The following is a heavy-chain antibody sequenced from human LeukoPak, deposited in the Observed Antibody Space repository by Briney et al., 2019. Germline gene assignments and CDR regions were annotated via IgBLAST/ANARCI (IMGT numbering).Heavy chain of an antibody. Sequence: GGSLRLSCTASGFIFGNSAMTWVRQAPGKGLEWVSVISGNGGSSYYAGSVKGRFTISRDNSKSTLYLEMNSLRAEDTALYYCAKGSSEIDYWGQGTLVTVSS. CDR3: AKGSSEIDY. V-gene: IGHV3-23*01. D-gene: IGHD6-6*01. J-gene: IGHJ4*02. CDR2: ISGNGGSS. CDR1: GFIFGNSA.